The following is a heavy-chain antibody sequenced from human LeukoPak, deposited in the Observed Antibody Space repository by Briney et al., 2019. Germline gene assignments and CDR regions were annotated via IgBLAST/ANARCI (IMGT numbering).Heavy chain of an antibody. Sequence: PGRSLRLSCAASGFTFSSYGMHWVRQAPGKGLEWVAVISYGGSNKYYADSVKGRFTISRDNSKNTLYLQMNSLRAEDTAVYYCAKDGGMVRGVIITYSFDYWGQGTLVTVSS. CDR2: ISYGGSNK. CDR3: AKDGGMVRGVIITYSFDY. J-gene: IGHJ4*02. D-gene: IGHD3-10*01. V-gene: IGHV3-30*18. CDR1: GFTFSSYG.